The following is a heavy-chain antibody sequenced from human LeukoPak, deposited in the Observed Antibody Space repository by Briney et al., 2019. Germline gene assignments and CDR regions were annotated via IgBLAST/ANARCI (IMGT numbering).Heavy chain of an antibody. Sequence: GGSLRLSCAASGFTFSGYWMTWLRQAPGKGLEWLANIKQDGSEKNYVASEKGRLTISRDNAKNSLYLQVNSLRAEDTAVYYCARSGNYFDSWGQGTLVTVSS. CDR2: IKQDGSEK. J-gene: IGHJ4*02. CDR3: ARSGNYFDS. D-gene: IGHD1-26*01. V-gene: IGHV3-7*01. CDR1: GFTFSGYW.